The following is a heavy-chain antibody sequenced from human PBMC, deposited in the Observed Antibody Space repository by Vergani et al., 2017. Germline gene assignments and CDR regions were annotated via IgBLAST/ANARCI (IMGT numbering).Heavy chain of an antibody. CDR3: AKLPYDFWSGYAYDY. D-gene: IGHD3-3*01. J-gene: IGHJ4*02. CDR2: ISGSGGST. Sequence: VQLVESGGGVVQPGRSLRLSCAASGFTFSSYAMSWVRQAPGKGLEWVSAISGSGGSTYYADSVKGRFTISRDNSKNTLYLQMNSLRAEDTAVYYCAKLPYDFWSGYAYDYWGQGTLVTVSS. CDR1: GFTFSSYA. V-gene: IGHV3-23*04.